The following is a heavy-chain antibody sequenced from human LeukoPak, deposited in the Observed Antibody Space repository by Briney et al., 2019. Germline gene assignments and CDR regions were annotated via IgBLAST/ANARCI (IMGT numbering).Heavy chain of an antibody. D-gene: IGHD2-2*01. J-gene: IGHJ5*02. Sequence: GGPLSLFCAVSGFTFSRYWMSWLPQAPGKGLEWVANIKQVESEKYYVDSVKGRLTMSRDNSKNSLYLQMNGLKAEDRAVYYCARDDCSSISCYHNWFDPWGQGTLVTVPS. CDR3: ARDDCSSISCYHNWFDP. CDR2: IKQVESEK. V-gene: IGHV3-7*01. CDR1: GFTFSRYW.